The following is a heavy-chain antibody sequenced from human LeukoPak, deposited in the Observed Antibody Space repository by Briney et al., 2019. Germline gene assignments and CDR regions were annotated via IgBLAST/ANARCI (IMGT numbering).Heavy chain of an antibody. CDR1: RFPFSDFS. CDR2: IFYIGST. Sequence: GSLRLSCATSRFPFSDFSMSWVRQAPGQGLEWIGYIFYIGSTNYNPSLKSRVTISVDTSKNQFALKLSSVTAADTAVYYCARSSSWSDNWFDPWGQGTLVTVFS. V-gene: IGHV4-59*08. D-gene: IGHD6-13*01. J-gene: IGHJ5*02. CDR3: ARSSSWSDNWFDP.